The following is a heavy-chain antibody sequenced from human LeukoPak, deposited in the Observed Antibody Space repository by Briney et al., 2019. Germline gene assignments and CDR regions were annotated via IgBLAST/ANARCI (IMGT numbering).Heavy chain of an antibody. CDR2: IYPGDSDT. J-gene: IGHJ5*02. V-gene: IGHV5-51*01. Sequence: GESLKISCKGSGYSFTSYWIVWVRQMPGKGLEWMGIIYPGDSDTIYSPSFQGQVTISADKSISTAYLQWSSLKASDTAMYYCAALKSDCSSTSCYKVGTWFDTWGQGTLVTVSS. D-gene: IGHD2-2*02. CDR1: GYSFTSYW. CDR3: AALKSDCSSTSCYKVGTWFDT.